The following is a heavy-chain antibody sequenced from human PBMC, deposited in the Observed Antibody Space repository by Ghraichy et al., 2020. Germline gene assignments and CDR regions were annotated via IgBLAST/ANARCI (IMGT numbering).Heavy chain of an antibody. Sequence: SQTLSLTCAVYGGSFSDYYWSWIRQPPGKGLEWIGEINHSGSTNYNPSLKSRVTISVDPSKNQFSLKLNSVTAADTAVYYCARGDVVVLPAAKIYYYYMDVWGKGTTVTVSS. CDR2: INHSGST. CDR1: GGSFSDYY. CDR3: ARGDVVVLPAAKIYYYYMDV. V-gene: IGHV4-34*01. J-gene: IGHJ6*03. D-gene: IGHD2-2*01.